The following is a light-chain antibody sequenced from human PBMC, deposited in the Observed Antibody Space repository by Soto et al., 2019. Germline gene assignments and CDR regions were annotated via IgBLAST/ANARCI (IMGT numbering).Light chain of an antibody. CDR2: TAS. Sequence: DIQMTQYPSSVTASVGDRVTITCRASQDIITWLAWYQQKPGKAPNLLIYTASNLQSGVPSRFSGSGSGTHFTLTISSLQPEDFGTYYCQQTDSFPITFGQGTRLEI. V-gene: IGKV1-12*01. J-gene: IGKJ5*01. CDR3: QQTDSFPIT. CDR1: QDIITW.